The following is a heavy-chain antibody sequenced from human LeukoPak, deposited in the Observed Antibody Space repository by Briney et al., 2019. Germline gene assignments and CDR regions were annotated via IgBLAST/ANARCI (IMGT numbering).Heavy chain of an antibody. CDR1: GFTVSSNY. Sequence: GGSLRLPCAASGFTVSSNYMSWVRQAPGKGLEWVSVIYSGGSTYYADSVKGRFTISRHNSKNTLYLQMNSLRAEDTAVYYCARVVADYDFWSGLLPGGMDVWGQGTTVTVS. CDR3: ARVVADYDFWSGLLPGGMDV. V-gene: IGHV3-53*04. CDR2: IYSGGST. D-gene: IGHD3-3*01. J-gene: IGHJ6*02.